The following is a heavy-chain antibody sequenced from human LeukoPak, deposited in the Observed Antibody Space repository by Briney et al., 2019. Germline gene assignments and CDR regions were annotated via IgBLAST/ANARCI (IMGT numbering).Heavy chain of an antibody. CDR1: GFTFSSYA. CDR2: ISGSGGST. J-gene: IGHJ4*02. V-gene: IGHV3-23*01. D-gene: IGHD6-13*01. CDR3: AKIPRVYSSNIGGVDY. Sequence: GGSLRLSCAASGFTFSSYAMSWVRQAPGKGLEWVSAISGSGGSTYYADSVKGRFTISRDNSKNTLYPQMNSLRAEDTAVYYCAKIPRVYSSNIGGVDYWGQGTLVTVSS.